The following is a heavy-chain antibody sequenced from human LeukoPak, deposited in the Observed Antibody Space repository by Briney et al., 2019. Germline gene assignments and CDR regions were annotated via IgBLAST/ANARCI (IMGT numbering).Heavy chain of an antibody. CDR2: ISGSGGST. J-gene: IGHJ4*02. D-gene: IGHD6-19*01. V-gene: IGHV3-23*01. CDR1: GFTFSNFA. Sequence: GGSLRLSCAASGFTFSNFAMNWVRQAPGKGLEWVSTISGSGGSTYYADSVKGRFTISRDNSKNTLYLQMNSLRAEDTAVYYCAKMVHTEQWLVPIDYWGQGTLVTVSS. CDR3: AKMVHTEQWLVPIDY.